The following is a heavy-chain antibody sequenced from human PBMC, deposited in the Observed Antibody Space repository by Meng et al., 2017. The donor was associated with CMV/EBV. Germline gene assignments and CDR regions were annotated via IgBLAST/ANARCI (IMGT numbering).Heavy chain of an antibody. J-gene: IGHJ6*02. CDR2: ISSSGSTI. Sequence: GGSLRLSCAASGFTFSDYYMSWIRQAPGKGLEWVSYISSSGSTIYYADSAKGRFTISRDHAKNSLYLQMNSLRAEDTAVYYCAAELVADYYYYYGMEVWGQGTTVTVSS. CDR1: GFTFSDYY. D-gene: IGHD2-8*02. CDR3: AAELVADYYYYYGMEV. V-gene: IGHV3-11*04.